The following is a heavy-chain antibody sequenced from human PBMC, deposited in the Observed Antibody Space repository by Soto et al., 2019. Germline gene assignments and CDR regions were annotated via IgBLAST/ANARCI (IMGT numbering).Heavy chain of an antibody. J-gene: IGHJ3*02. CDR2: ISAYNGNT. CDR1: GYTFTSYG. CDR3: EISFHSSGPIRGFDI. D-gene: IGHD6-19*01. Sequence: GAAVKVSCKASGYTFTSYGISWVRQAPGQGLEWMGWISAYNGNTNYAQKLQGRVTMTTDTSTSTAYMELRSLRSDDTAVYYCEISFHSSGPIRGFDIWGDGTMVPVSS. V-gene: IGHV1-18*01.